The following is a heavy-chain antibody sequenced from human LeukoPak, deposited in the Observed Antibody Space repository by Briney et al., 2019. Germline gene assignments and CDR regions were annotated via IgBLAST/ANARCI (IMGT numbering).Heavy chain of an antibody. CDR2: IYYSGST. V-gene: IGHV4-31*03. D-gene: IGHD2-2*01. CDR3: ASGGAYCSSTSCYAFDY. J-gene: IGHJ4*02. CDR1: GGSISSGGYY. Sequence: SQTLSLTCTVSGGSISSGGYYWSWIRQHPGKGLEWIGYIYYSGSTYYNPSLKSRVTISVGTSKNQFSLKLSSVTAADTAVYYCASGGAYCSSTSCYAFDYWGQGTLVTVSS.